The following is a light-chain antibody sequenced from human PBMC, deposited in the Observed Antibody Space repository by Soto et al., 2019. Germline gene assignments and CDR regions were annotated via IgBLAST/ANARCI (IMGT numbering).Light chain of an antibody. CDR1: QTVNSDY. Sequence: EIVLTQSPGTLSLSPGERATLSCRSSQTVNSDYLAWFQQKPGQAPRLLIYGASSRATGIPDRFSGSGSGTDFTLTISRLEPEDFAVYYCQQYGSSPMTLGQGTRLEIK. CDR2: GAS. J-gene: IGKJ5*01. CDR3: QQYGSSPMT. V-gene: IGKV3-20*01.